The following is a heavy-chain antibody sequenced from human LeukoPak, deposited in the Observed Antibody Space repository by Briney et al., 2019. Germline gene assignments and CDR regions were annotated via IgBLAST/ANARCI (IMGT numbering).Heavy chain of an antibody. CDR1: GFTFSSYA. CDR3: AKGLERAVAGQYFQH. D-gene: IGHD6-19*01. CDR2: ISESGGIT. J-gene: IGHJ1*01. Sequence: GGSLRLSCAASGFTFSSYAMSWVRQAPGKGLEWVSAISESGGITYYADSVKGRFTISRDNSKNTLYLQMNSLRAEDTAVYYCAKGLERAVAGQYFQHWGQGTLVTVSS. V-gene: IGHV3-23*01.